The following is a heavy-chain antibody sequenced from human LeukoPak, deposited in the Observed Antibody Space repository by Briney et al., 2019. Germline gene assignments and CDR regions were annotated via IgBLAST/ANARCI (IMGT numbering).Heavy chain of an antibody. CDR1: GGSISSSSYY. Sequence: SETLSLTCTVSGGSISSSSYYWGWIREPPGKGLEWIGEINHSGSTNYNPSLKSRVTISVDTSKNQFSLKLSSVTAADTAVYYCARVTGSTNDAFDIWGQGTMVTVSS. J-gene: IGHJ3*02. CDR2: INHSGST. V-gene: IGHV4-39*07. D-gene: IGHD1-26*01. CDR3: ARVTGSTNDAFDI.